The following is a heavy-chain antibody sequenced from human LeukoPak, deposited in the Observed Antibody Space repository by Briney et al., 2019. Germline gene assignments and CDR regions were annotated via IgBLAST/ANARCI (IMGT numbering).Heavy chain of an antibody. Sequence: GGSLRLSCAASGFAFSVYAMSWLRQPPGKGLQWVSTINANSVSTSYAASVKGRFTISRDNAKNSLYLQMNSLRAEDTAVYYCARDFRLTMVRGVASFDYWGQGTLVTVSS. CDR1: GFAFSVYA. J-gene: IGHJ4*02. CDR3: ARDFRLTMVRGVASFDY. CDR2: INANSVST. V-gene: IGHV3-23*01. D-gene: IGHD3-10*01.